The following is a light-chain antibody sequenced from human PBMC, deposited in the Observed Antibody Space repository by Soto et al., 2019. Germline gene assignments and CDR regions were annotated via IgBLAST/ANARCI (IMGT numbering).Light chain of an antibody. J-gene: IGKJ1*01. Sequence: DIQMTQSPSTMSASVGDRVTITCRASQSISSWLAWYQQKPGKAPKLLIYDASSLESGVPSRFSGSGSGTEFTLTIRSLQPDDFATYDCQQYNSYSPTFGQGTKVEIK. CDR2: DAS. CDR3: QQYNSYSPT. V-gene: IGKV1-5*01. CDR1: QSISSW.